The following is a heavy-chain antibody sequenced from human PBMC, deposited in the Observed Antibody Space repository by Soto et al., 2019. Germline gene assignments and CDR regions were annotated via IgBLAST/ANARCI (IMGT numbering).Heavy chain of an antibody. J-gene: IGHJ3*02. V-gene: IGHV3-66*01. CDR2: VYSGGST. CDR1: GFTVTTNY. CDR3: ARDFSGNNDAFDI. Sequence: EVQLVESGGGLVQPGGSLRLSCAASGFTVTTNYMSWVRQPPGTGLEWVSVVYSGGSTYYADSVKGRFTVSRDNSKNTLYLQMNSLRAEDTAVYYCARDFSGNNDAFDIWGQGTVVTVSS. D-gene: IGHD1-26*01.